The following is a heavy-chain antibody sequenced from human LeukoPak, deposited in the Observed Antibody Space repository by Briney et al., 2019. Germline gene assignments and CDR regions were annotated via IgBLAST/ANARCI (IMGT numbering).Heavy chain of an antibody. Sequence: AGSLRLSCAASGFTFSGFSMSWVRQSPTKGLEWVANIKQDGSERYYVDSVKGRFTISRDNAKNSLSLQMNNLRVEDTAVYYCARAGSDWHDVYWGQGTVVTVSS. D-gene: IGHD3-10*01. V-gene: IGHV3-7*01. J-gene: IGHJ4*02. CDR3: ARAGSDWHDVY. CDR2: IKQDGSER. CDR1: GFTFSGFS.